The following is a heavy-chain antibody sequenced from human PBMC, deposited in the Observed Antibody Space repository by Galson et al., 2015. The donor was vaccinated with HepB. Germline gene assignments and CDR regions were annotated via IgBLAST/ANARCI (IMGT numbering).Heavy chain of an antibody. J-gene: IGHJ4*02. V-gene: IGHV3-30*18. CDR1: GFGFRSYD. Sequence: SLRLSCAASGFGFRSYDIHWVRQAPGKGLEWVALISSDGSKKYYGDSVRGRLIISRDNSKNTLYLQLNGLRPEDTAVYYCAKVSGGPGDWGQGTLVTVPS. D-gene: IGHD2-15*01. CDR3: AKVSGGPGD. CDR2: ISSDGSKK.